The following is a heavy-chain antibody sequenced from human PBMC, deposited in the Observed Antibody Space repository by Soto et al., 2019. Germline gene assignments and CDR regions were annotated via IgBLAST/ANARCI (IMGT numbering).Heavy chain of an antibody. CDR1: GGSISSGGYY. CDR2: IYYSGST. Sequence: QVQLQESGPGLVKPSQTLSLTCTVSGGSISSGGYYWSWIRQHPGKGLEWIGYIYYSGSTYYNPSLKXXVXIXXDTSKNQFSLKLSSVTAADTAVYYCARDYGQYFDYWGQGTLVTVSS. D-gene: IGHD3-10*01. CDR3: ARDYGQYFDY. V-gene: IGHV4-31*01. J-gene: IGHJ4*02.